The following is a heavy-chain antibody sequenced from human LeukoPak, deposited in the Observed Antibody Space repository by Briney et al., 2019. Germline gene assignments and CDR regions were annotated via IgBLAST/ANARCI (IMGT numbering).Heavy chain of an antibody. CDR3: AKDAQVYSTYDWRWFDP. CDR2: IRSDGSNK. CDR1: GFTFSSYG. D-gene: IGHD4-11*01. J-gene: IGHJ5*02. Sequence: GGSLRLSCAASGFTFSSYGMHWVRQAPGKGLEWVTFIRSDGSNKYHADSVKGRFTISRDNSKDTLYLQMNSLRAEDTAIYYCAKDAQVYSTYDWRWFDPWGQGTLVTVSS. V-gene: IGHV3-30*02.